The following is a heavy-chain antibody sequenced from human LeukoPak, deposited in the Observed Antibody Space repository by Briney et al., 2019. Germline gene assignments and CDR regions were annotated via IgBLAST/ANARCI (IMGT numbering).Heavy chain of an antibody. CDR1: GYIFTGYY. J-gene: IGHJ6*02. CDR2: IDPNIGGT. V-gene: IGHV1-2*02. D-gene: IGHD2-15*01. CDR3: ARGGGGYCSSSSCYSYYYYGMDV. Sequence: ASVKVSCKASGYIFTGYYIHWVRQAPGQGLEWIGWIDPNIGGTNYAQTFQGRVTMTRATSITTAYMELSRLRSDDTAVYYCARGGGGYCSSSSCYSYYYYGMDVWGQGTTVTVSS.